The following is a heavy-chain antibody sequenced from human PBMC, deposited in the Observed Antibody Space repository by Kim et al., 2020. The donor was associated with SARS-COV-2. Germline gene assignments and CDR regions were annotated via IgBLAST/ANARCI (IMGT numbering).Heavy chain of an antibody. D-gene: IGHD3-22*01. Sequence: SETLSLTCTVSGYSIGSGYYWGWIRQHPGKGREWIGSIYHSESTYYNPSLKSRVTISVDTSENQFSLKLSSVTAADTAGYYCSRDYYDSSGYYRDGFDIWGEGTMVTVSS. V-gene: IGHV4-38-2*02. CDR1: GYSIGSGYY. J-gene: IGHJ3*02. CDR3: SRDYYDSSGYYRDGFDI. CDR2: IYHSEST.